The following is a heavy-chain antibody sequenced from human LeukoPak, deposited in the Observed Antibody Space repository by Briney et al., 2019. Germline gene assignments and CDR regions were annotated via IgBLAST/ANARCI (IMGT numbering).Heavy chain of an antibody. J-gene: IGHJ5*02. Sequence: ASVKVSCKASGYTFTGYYMHWVRQAPGQGLEWMGWINPNSGGTNYAQKFQGWVTMTRDTSISTAYMELSSLRSEDTAVYYCARDSVVVPAAMAKGFDPWGQGTLVTVSS. CDR1: GYTFTGYY. D-gene: IGHD2-2*01. CDR3: ARDSVVVPAAMAKGFDP. V-gene: IGHV1-2*04. CDR2: INPNSGGT.